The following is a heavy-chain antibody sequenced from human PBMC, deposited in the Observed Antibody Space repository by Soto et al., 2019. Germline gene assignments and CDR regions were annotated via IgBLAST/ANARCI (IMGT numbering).Heavy chain of an antibody. V-gene: IGHV3-48*03. CDR2: ISGSGSAI. J-gene: IGHJ5*02. Sequence: EVQLVESGGGWVQPGGSLRLSCAGSGLTLSSYAMNWVRQAPGKGLEWVSYISGSGSAIYYADSVRGRFTISRDNAKNSLYLQMNSLRAEDTAFYYCARDLAAAGTGWFDPWGQGTLVTVSS. CDR1: GLTLSSYA. D-gene: IGHD6-13*01. CDR3: ARDLAAAGTGWFDP.